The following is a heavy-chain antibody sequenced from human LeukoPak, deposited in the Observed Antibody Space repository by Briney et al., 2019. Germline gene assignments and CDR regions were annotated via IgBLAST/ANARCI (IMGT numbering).Heavy chain of an antibody. Sequence: ASVKVSCKVSGYTLTELSMHWVRQAPGKGLEWMGGFDPEDGETIYAQKFQGRVTITADESTSTAYMELSSLRSEDTAVYYCARDRPYCSSTSCLGSWFDPWGQGTLVTVSS. CDR1: GYTLTELS. CDR3: ARDRPYCSSTSCLGSWFDP. J-gene: IGHJ5*02. V-gene: IGHV1-24*01. CDR2: FDPEDGET. D-gene: IGHD2-2*01.